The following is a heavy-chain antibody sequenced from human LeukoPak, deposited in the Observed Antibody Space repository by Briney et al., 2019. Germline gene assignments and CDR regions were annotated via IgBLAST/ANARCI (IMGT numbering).Heavy chain of an antibody. V-gene: IGHV4-61*02. D-gene: IGHD3-10*01. Sequence: SETLSLTCTVSGGSISSGSYYWSWIRQPAGKGLEWIGRIYTSGSTNYNPSLKSRVTISVDTSKNQFSLKLSSVTAADTAVYYCAGDYYGSGSYYNVRNYWGQGTLVTVSS. CDR3: AGDYYGSGSYYNVRNY. CDR1: GGSISSGSYY. J-gene: IGHJ4*02. CDR2: IYTSGST.